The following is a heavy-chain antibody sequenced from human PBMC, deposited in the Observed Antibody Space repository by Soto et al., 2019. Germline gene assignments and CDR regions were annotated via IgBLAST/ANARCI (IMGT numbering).Heavy chain of an antibody. Sequence: QLHLVQSGAVVKKPGASVTVSCSASGYPVTAYYMHWVRQAPGRGLGWMGGINPATGAAKYTQTFQGRVTMTRDTSTSTVFMEPSGLTSEDTAVFYCARGGGVGVAGSAAFDMWGQGTLVTVSS. D-gene: IGHD3-3*01. V-gene: IGHV1-2*02. J-gene: IGHJ3*02. CDR2: INPATGAA. CDR3: ARGGGVGVAGSAAFDM. CDR1: GYPVTAYY.